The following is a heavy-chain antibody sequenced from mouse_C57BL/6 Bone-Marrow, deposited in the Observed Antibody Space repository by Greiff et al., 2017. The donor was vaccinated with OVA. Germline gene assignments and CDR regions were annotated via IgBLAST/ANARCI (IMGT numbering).Heavy chain of an antibody. CDR3: ARFRTGPFDY. CDR1: GYTFTSYG. J-gene: IGHJ2*01. V-gene: IGHV1-81*01. Sequence: QVQLKQSGAELARPGASVKLSCKASGYTFTSYGISWVKQRTGQGLEWIGEIYPRSGNTYYNEKFKGKATLTADKSSSTAYMELRSLTSEDSAVYFCARFRTGPFDYWGQGTTLTVSS. CDR2: IYPRSGNT. D-gene: IGHD4-1*01.